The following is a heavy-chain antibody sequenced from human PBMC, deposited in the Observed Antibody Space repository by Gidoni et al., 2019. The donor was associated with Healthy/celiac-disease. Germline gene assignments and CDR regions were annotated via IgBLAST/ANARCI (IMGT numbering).Heavy chain of an antibody. D-gene: IGHD3-22*01. Sequence: QVQLVESGGGVVQPGRSLRLSCAASVFPFRTYAMHWVRQAPGKGLEWVAVISYDGSNKYYADSVKGRFTISRDNSKNTLYLQMNSLRAEDTAVYYCARDRSYDSSGYYPADAFDIWGQGTMVTVSS. CDR1: VFPFRTYA. V-gene: IGHV3-30-3*01. J-gene: IGHJ3*02. CDR3: ARDRSYDSSGYYPADAFDI. CDR2: ISYDGSNK.